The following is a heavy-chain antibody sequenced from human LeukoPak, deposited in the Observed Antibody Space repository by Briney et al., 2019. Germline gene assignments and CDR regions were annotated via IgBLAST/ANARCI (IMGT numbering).Heavy chain of an antibody. CDR3: ARDQDFGVVPFDY. V-gene: IGHV3-21*01. D-gene: IGHD3-3*01. J-gene: IGHJ4*02. Sequence: GGSLRLSCAASGFTFSSYSMNWVRQAPGKGLEWVSFISSSSSYIYYADSVKGRFTISRDNAKNSLYLQMNSLRAEDTAVYYCARDQDFGVVPFDYWGQGTLVTVSS. CDR1: GFTFSSYS. CDR2: ISSSSSYI.